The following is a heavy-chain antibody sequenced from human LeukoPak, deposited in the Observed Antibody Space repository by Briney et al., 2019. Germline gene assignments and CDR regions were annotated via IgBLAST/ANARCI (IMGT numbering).Heavy chain of an antibody. CDR1: GASINTYY. D-gene: IGHD6-13*01. V-gene: IGHV4-59*12. Sequence: SETLSLTCTVSGASINTYYWSWIRQPPGKGLEWIGYIYYSGSTNYNPSLKSRVTISVDTSKNQFSLKLSSVTAADTAVYYCARGPRYSSSWYGYWGQGTLVTVSS. J-gene: IGHJ4*02. CDR2: IYYSGST. CDR3: ARGPRYSSSWYGY.